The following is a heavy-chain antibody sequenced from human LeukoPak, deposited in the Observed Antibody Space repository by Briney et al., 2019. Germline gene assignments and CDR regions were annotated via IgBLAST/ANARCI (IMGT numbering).Heavy chain of an antibody. V-gene: IGHV3-23*01. CDR1: GYSFTSYW. Sequence: GESLKISCKGSGYSFTSYWIGWVRQMPGKGLEWVSSISGSGGSTYYAESVKGRFTISRDNSYNTLYLQMNSLRAEDTAVYYCAAQWLVLGAFDYWGQGTLVTVSS. D-gene: IGHD6-19*01. CDR2: ISGSGGST. CDR3: AAQWLVLGAFDY. J-gene: IGHJ4*02.